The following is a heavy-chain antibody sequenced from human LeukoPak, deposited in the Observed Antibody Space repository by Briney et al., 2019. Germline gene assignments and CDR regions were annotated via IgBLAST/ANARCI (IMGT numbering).Heavy chain of an antibody. Sequence: SETLSLTCAVYGGSFSGYYWSWIRQPPGKGLEWIGEINHSGSTNYNPSLKSRVTISVDTSKNQFSLQLNSVTPEDTAVYYCARGAVDPPWAHLDSWGQGTLVTVSS. J-gene: IGHJ4*02. V-gene: IGHV4-34*01. D-gene: IGHD5-12*01. CDR2: INHSGST. CDR3: ARGAVDPPWAHLDS. CDR1: GGSFSGYY.